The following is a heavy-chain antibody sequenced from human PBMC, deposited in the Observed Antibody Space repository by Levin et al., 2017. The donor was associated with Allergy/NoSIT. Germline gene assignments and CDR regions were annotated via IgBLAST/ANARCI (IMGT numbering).Heavy chain of an antibody. J-gene: IGHJ4*02. Sequence: PGGSLRLSCAVSGFTVSNNYMNWVRQAPGKGLEWVSVLYTGGRTDYADSVKGRFTISRDDSKNTLYLQMNSLRNEDTAIYYCARGLRLGEAGGQGTLVTVSS. CDR3: ARGLRLGEA. CDR1: GFTVSNNY. CDR2: LYTGGRT. V-gene: IGHV3-66*02. D-gene: IGHD3-16*01.